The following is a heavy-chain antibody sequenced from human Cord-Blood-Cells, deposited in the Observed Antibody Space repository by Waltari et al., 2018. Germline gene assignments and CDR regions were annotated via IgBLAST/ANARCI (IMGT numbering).Heavy chain of an antibody. V-gene: IGHV5-51*01. CDR3: ASSIAARPGSRYYFDY. D-gene: IGHD6-6*01. CDR2: IYPVDSET. Sequence: EVQLVQSGAEMKKPGESLKISCKGSGYSFTSYWIGWVRQMPGKGLEWMGIIYPVDSETRYSPSFQGQVTISADKSISTAYLQWSSLKASDTAMYYCASSIAARPGSRYYFDYWGQGTLVTVSS. CDR1: GYSFTSYW. J-gene: IGHJ4*02.